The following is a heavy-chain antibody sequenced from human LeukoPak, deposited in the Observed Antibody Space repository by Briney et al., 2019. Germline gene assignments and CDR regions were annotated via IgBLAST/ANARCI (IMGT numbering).Heavy chain of an antibody. Sequence: SETLSLTCPVSSGSISSGVYYWSWIRQHPGKGLEWIGYIYYSGSTYYNPSLKSRVAISVDTSKNQFSLKLSSVTAADTAVYYCARGVRWLQLSYFDYWGQGTLVTVSS. V-gene: IGHV4-31*03. D-gene: IGHD5-24*01. J-gene: IGHJ4*02. CDR1: SGSISSGVYY. CDR3: ARGVRWLQLSYFDY. CDR2: IYYSGST.